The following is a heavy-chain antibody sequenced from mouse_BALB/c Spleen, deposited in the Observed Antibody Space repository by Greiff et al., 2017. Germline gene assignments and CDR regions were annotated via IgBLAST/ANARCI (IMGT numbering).Heavy chain of an antibody. CDR1: GYTFTSYW. J-gene: IGHJ2*01. Sequence: QVQLQQPGAELVKPGASVKLSCKASGYTFTSYWMHWVKQRPGQGLEWIGEINPSNGRTNYNEKFKSKATLTVDKSSSTAYMQLSSLTSEDSAVYYCARSYYGNTFDDWGQGTTLTVSS. D-gene: IGHD2-10*01. V-gene: IGHV1S81*02. CDR3: ARSYYGNTFDD. CDR2: INPSNGRT.